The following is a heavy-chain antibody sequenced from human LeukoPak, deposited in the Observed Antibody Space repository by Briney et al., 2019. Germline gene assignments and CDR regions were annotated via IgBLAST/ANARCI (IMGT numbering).Heavy chain of an antibody. CDR1: GFTFSSYG. J-gene: IGHJ4*02. CDR3: AKDGIFGGITWSDY. Sequence: GGSLRLSCAASGFTFSSYGMHWVRQAPGKGLEWVAFIRYDGSNKYYADSVKGRFTISRDNSKNTLYLQMNSLRAEDTAVYYCAKDGIFGGITWSDYWGQGTLVTVSP. CDR2: IRYDGSNK. D-gene: IGHD3-3*01. V-gene: IGHV3-30*02.